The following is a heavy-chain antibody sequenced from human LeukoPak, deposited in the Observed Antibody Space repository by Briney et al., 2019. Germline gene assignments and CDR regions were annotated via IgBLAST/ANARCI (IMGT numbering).Heavy chain of an antibody. CDR1: GFTVSRKY. D-gene: IGHD5-18*01. Sequence: PGGSLRLSCAASGFTVSRKYMSWVRQAPGKGLEWVSVMYSGGSEYYADSVKGRFTISRDSSKNTLYLQMNSLRAEDTAVYYCARGGYSYGHIDYWGQGTLVTVSS. CDR2: MYSGGSE. CDR3: ARGGYSYGHIDY. J-gene: IGHJ4*02. V-gene: IGHV3-53*01.